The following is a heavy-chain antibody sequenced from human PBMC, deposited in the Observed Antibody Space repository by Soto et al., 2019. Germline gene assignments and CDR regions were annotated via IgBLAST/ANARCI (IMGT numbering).Heavy chain of an antibody. CDR1: GFTFSSYA. J-gene: IGHJ2*01. CDR3: AKDMVRGVRPYWYFDL. V-gene: IGHV3-23*01. CDR2: ISGSGGST. D-gene: IGHD3-10*01. Sequence: PGGSLRLSCAASGFTFSSYAMSWVRQAPGKGLEWVSAISGSGGSTYYADSVKGRFTISRDNSKNTLYLQMNSLRAEDTAVYYCAKDMVRGVRPYWYFDLWGGGTLVTVSS.